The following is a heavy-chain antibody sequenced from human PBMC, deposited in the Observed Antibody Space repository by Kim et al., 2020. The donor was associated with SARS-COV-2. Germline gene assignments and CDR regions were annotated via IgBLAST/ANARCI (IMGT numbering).Heavy chain of an antibody. V-gene: IGHV4-39*01. CDR3: ARSTYYYGSGSYGLNYYYDGMDV. D-gene: IGHD3-10*01. Sequence: SETLSLTCTVSGGSISSSSYYWGWIRQPPGKGLEWIGSIYYSGSTYYNPSLKSRVTISVDTSKNQFSLKLSSVTAADTAVYYCARSTYYYGSGSYGLNYYYDGMDVWGQGTTGTVSS. J-gene: IGHJ6*02. CDR1: GGSISSSSYY. CDR2: IYYSGST.